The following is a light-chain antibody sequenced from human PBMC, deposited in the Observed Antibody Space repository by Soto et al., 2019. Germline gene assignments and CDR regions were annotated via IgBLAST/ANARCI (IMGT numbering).Light chain of an antibody. J-gene: IGKJ1*01. V-gene: IGKV1-17*01. CDR3: LQYNSYWT. CDR2: AAS. CDR1: QSISNH. Sequence: DIQMTQSPSSLSASVEDRVIITCRASQSISNHLNWYQQKPGKAPKLLIFAASSLQSGVPSRFSGSGSGTEFTLTISSLQPEDFATYYCLQYNSYWTFGQGTKVDIK.